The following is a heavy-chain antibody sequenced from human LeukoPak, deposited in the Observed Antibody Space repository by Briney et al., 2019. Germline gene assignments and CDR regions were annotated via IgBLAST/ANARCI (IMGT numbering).Heavy chain of an antibody. CDR2: IYPADSDI. CDR3: ARQEYCSGGSCYTWFDP. J-gene: IGHJ5*02. D-gene: IGHD2-15*01. Sequence: GESLKISCKGSGYSFTGFWIGWARQMPGKGLEWMGIIYPADSDIRYSPSFQGQVTISADKSISTAYLQWSSLKASDTAMYYCARQEYCSGGSCYTWFDPRGQGTLVTVSS. V-gene: IGHV5-51*01. CDR1: GYSFTGFW.